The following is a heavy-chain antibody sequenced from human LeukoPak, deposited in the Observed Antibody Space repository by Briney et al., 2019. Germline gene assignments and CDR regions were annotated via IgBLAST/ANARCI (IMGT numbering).Heavy chain of an antibody. Sequence: SQTLSLTCAISGDSVSSKNGAWNWIRQSPSRGLEWLGRTYYRSKWYDEYADSVKGRITISPDTSKNPFSLHVSSVTPEDTAVYYCARDLGTSGWYTFDFWGQGTLVTVSS. CDR3: ARDLGTSGWYTFDF. V-gene: IGHV6-1*01. J-gene: IGHJ5*01. CDR1: GDSVSSKNGA. D-gene: IGHD6-19*01. CDR2: TYYRSKWYD.